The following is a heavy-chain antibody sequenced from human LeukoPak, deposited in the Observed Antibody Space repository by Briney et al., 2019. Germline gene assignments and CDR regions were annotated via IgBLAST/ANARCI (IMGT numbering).Heavy chain of an antibody. CDR2: IYTSGST. CDR3: ARFGIRNYYDSSGPSDY. V-gene: IGHV4-4*07. D-gene: IGHD3-22*01. J-gene: IGHJ4*02. CDR1: GGSISSYY. Sequence: KPSETLSLTCTVSGGSISSYYWSWIRQPAGKGLEWIGRIYTSGSTNYNPSLKSRVTMSVDTSKNQFSLKLSSVTAADTAVYYCARFGIRNYYDSSGPSDYWGQGTLVTVSS.